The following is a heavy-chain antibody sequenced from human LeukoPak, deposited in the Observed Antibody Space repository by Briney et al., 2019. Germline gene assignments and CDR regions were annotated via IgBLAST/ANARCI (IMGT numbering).Heavy chain of an antibody. Sequence: GASVKVSCKASGYTFTDYFMHWVRQAPGQGLEWMGWXNPNSGGTQYAQKFQGGVTMTRDTSISTAYMDLNRLRSDDTAVYYCARGAYDILSGYSMLGYWGQGTLVTVSS. CDR2: XNPNSGGT. CDR1: GYTFTDYF. D-gene: IGHD3-9*01. J-gene: IGHJ4*02. V-gene: IGHV1-2*02. CDR3: ARGAYDILSGYSMLGY.